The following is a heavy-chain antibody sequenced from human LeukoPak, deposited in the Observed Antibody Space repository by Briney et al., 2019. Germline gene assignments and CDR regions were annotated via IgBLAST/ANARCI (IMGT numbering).Heavy chain of an antibody. Sequence: GGSLRLSCEASGFAFSSSSMNWVRQTPGKGLEWVSYIIGSSDTIYYADSVKGRFTISRDNAKNSLYLRMNSLRAEDTAVYYCARDAFVVVPAALDPYYFDYWGQGTLVTVSS. CDR2: IIGSSDTI. CDR3: ARDAFVVVPAALDPYYFDY. V-gene: IGHV3-48*04. J-gene: IGHJ4*02. D-gene: IGHD2-2*01. CDR1: GFAFSSSS.